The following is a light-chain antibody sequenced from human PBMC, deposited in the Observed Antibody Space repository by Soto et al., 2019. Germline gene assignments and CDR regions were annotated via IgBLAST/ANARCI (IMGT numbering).Light chain of an antibody. CDR3: QHYSGWPPV. CDR2: DAS. CDR1: QGYRSD. Sequence: AIQVTQSPTSLSASVGDRVTITCRATQGYRSDLGWYQQKPGKAPNLLIYDASSLEGGVPSRFSGSGSGTDFTLTISNLQSEDFALYYCQHYSGWPPVFGQGTKVDI. V-gene: IGKV1-13*02. J-gene: IGKJ2*01.